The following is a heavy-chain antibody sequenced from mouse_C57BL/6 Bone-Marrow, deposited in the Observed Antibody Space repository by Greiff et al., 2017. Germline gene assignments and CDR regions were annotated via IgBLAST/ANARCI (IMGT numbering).Heavy chain of an antibody. CDR2: INPRSGYT. V-gene: IGHV1-4*01. D-gene: IGHD2-4*01. CDR1: GFTFTSYT. CDR3: ARGGDYDYGGGD. J-gene: IGHJ3*01. Sequence: VQLLQSGAELARPGASLKMSCTASGFTFTSYTMPWVKQTPGKGLEWIGYINPRSGYTQYTQKFKDKATLTADKSSSTAYMQLSSLTSEDAAVYCCARGGDYDYGGGDWGQGTLVTVSA.